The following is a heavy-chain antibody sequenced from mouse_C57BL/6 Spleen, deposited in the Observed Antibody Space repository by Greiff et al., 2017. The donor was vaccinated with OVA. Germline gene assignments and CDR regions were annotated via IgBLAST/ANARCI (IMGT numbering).Heavy chain of an antibody. CDR3: TRKGNHYAMDY. CDR1: GYTFTDYE. V-gene: IGHV1-15*01. Sequence: QVQLKESGAELVRPGASVKLSCKASGYTFTDYEMDWVKQTPVHGLEWIGAIDPETGGTAYNQKFKGKATLTADKSSSTAYMELRSLTSEDSAVFYCTRKGNHYAMDYWGQGTSVTVSS. D-gene: IGHD2-1*01. CDR2: IDPETGGT. J-gene: IGHJ4*01.